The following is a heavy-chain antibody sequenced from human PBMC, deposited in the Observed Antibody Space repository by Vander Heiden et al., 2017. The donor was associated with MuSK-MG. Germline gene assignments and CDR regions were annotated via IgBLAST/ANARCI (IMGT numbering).Heavy chain of an antibody. CDR1: GLTFGDYW. Sequence: EVQLLQSGGGSVQPGASLRLSCVVSGLTFGDYWMSWVRQAPGKGLEWVANINQDGREKNDIDSVKGRFIISRDNAKNSLLLYMHSLRGEDTAVYYCTRDRLHLMGTHVFWGQGALVTVSS. J-gene: IGHJ4*02. CDR3: TRDRLHLMGTHVF. D-gene: IGHD2-8*01. V-gene: IGHV3-7*04. CDR2: INQDGREK.